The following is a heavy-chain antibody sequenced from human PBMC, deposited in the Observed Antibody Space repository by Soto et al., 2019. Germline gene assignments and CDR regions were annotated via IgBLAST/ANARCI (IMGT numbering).Heavy chain of an antibody. D-gene: IGHD3-22*01. J-gene: IGHJ4*02. CDR2: IYYSGST. V-gene: IGHV4-30-2*05. CDR3: AREQFYYDSRPLDL. CDR1: GGSISSGGYS. Sequence: QLQLQESGSGLVKPSQTLSLTCAVSGGSISSGGYSWSWIRQPPGKGLEWIGFIYYSGSTYYNPSLKSRVTISSDTSKNQFSLRLTSVTAADTAVYYCAREQFYYDSRPLDLWGQGTLVTVSS.